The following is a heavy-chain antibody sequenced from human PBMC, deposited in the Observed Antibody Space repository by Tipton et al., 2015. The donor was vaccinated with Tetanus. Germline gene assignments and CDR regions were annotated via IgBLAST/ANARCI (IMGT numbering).Heavy chain of an antibody. Sequence: QSGAEVKKPGASVKVSCTASGYSFTSYGLSWVRQAPGQGLEWMGGLIPMFGTPKYAQKFQDRVTISADKSTSTVYMELSSLRSDDTAVYYCARDAGPAGGGSFDYWGQGTLVTVAS. CDR3: ARDAGPAGGGSFDY. CDR2: LIPMFGTP. V-gene: IGHV1-69*06. D-gene: IGHD3-10*01. J-gene: IGHJ4*02. CDR1: GYSFTSYG.